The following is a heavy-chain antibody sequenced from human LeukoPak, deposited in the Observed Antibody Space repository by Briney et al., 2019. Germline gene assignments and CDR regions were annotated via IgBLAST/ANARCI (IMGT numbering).Heavy chain of an antibody. CDR2: IGGSGGST. Sequence: GGSLRLSCAASGFTVSSNYMSWVRQAPGKGLEWVSAIGGSGGSTYYADSVKGRFTISRDNSKNTLYLQMNSLRAEDTAVYYCAREDAEGYYDSSGYYGSDAFDIWGQGTMVTVSS. D-gene: IGHD3-22*01. J-gene: IGHJ3*02. CDR3: AREDAEGYYDSSGYYGSDAFDI. V-gene: IGHV3-23*01. CDR1: GFTVSSNY.